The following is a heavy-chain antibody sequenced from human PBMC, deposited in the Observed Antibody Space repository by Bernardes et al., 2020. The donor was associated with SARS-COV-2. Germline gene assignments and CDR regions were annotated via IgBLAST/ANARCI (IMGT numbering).Heavy chain of an antibody. CDR3: AKERMYSSRAYRLDS. CDR2: ISGSGDSAQSI. D-gene: IGHD6-13*01. CDR1: GFTFSTYA. Sequence: VGSLRLSCAASGFTFSTYAMSWVRQAPGKGLEWVSAISGSGDSAQSIFYADSVKGRFTISRDNSKNTLYLQMNSLRVDDTALYYCAKERMYSSRAYRLDSWGQGVLVTVSS. V-gene: IGHV3-23*01. J-gene: IGHJ5*01.